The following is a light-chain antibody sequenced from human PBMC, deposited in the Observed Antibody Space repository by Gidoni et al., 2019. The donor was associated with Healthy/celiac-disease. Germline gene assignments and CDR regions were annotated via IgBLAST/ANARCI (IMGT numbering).Light chain of an antibody. Sequence: EIVLTQSPATLSLSPGERATLSCRASQSVSSYLAWYQQKPGQAPRLLIYDASNRATGIPARFSGSGYGTDFTLTISSLEPGDFAVYYCQQRSNWPWTFXQXTKVEIK. CDR2: DAS. CDR3: QQRSNWPWT. CDR1: QSVSSY. V-gene: IGKV3-11*01. J-gene: IGKJ1*01.